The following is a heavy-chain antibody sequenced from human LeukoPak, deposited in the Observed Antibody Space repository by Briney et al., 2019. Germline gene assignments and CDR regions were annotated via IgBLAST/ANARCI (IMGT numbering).Heavy chain of an antibody. J-gene: IGHJ5*02. CDR1: GGSFSGYY. CDR2: INHSGST. V-gene: IGHV4-34*01. Sequence: ASETLSLTCAVYGGSFSGYYWSWIRQPPGKGLEWIGEINHSGSTNYNPSLKSRVTISVDTSKNQFSLKLSSVTAADTAVYYCARSTYYDLWSGFPNWFDPWGQGTLVTVSS. CDR3: ARSTYYDLWSGFPNWFDP. D-gene: IGHD3-3*01.